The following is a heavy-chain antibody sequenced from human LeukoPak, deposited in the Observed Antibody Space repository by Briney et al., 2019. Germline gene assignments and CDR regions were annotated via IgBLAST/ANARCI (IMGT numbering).Heavy chain of an antibody. D-gene: IGHD6-19*01. J-gene: IGHJ4*02. CDR2: ISGTGDET. Sequence: GGSLRLSCAASRFTFSSSAMSWVRQAPGKGLEWVSGISGTGDETYYADSVKGRFTISRDNSKDTLYLQMNSLRAEDTAVYYCAKGLYSSVPSVYWGQGTLVTVSS. V-gene: IGHV3-23*01. CDR1: RFTFSSSA. CDR3: AKGLYSSVPSVY.